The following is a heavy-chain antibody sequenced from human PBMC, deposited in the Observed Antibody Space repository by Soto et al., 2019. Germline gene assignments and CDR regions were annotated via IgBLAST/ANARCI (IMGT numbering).Heavy chain of an antibody. CDR1: GGTFSSYA. V-gene: IGHV1-69*01. CDR3: AGEVGSSSFRYGYYLVY. Sequence: QVQLVQSGAEVKKPGSSVKVSCKASGGTFSSYAISWVRQAPGQGLEWMGGIIPIFGTANYAQKFQGRVTITADDSTSAAYMALSSTRSENKAVYYCAGEVGSSSFRYGYYLVYWCQEPLVTVSS. J-gene: IGHJ4*02. D-gene: IGHD6-6*01. CDR2: IIPIFGTA.